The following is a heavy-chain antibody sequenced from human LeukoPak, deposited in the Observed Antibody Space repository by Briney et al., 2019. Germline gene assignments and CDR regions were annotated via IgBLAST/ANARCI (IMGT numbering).Heavy chain of an antibody. V-gene: IGHV3-7*01. D-gene: IGHD3-10*01. CDR2: IKQDGSEK. CDR3: ARNAWKSSDSGRGRMDV. CDR1: GFTFSSYW. J-gene: IGHJ6*02. Sequence: GGSLRLSCAASGFTFSSYWMSWVRQAPGKGLEWVANIKQDGSEKYYVDSVKGRFTISRDNAKNSLYLQMNSLRAEDTAVYYCARNAWKSSDSGRGRMDVWGQGTSVTVSS.